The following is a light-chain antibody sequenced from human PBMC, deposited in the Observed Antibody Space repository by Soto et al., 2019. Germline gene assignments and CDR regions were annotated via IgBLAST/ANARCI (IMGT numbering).Light chain of an antibody. CDR3: QQYKDSPPLT. CDR1: QSVNIN. CDR2: GAS. Sequence: EIVMTQSPVTLSASPGERVTLSCRASQSVNINLAWYQQRHGQAPRVLIYGASNRASVIPDKFSGSGSGTDFTLTISSLEPDDFALFCSQQYKDSPPLTFGGGNSVEIE. J-gene: IGKJ4*02. V-gene: IGKV3D-15*01.